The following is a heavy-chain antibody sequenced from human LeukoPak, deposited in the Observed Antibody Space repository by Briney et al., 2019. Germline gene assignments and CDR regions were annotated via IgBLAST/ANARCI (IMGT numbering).Heavy chain of an antibody. CDR3: ARRRGDTVAGPDY. CDR2: IHPGDSNT. D-gene: IGHD6-19*01. J-gene: IGHJ4*02. CDR1: GYSFTNYW. V-gene: IGHV5-51*01. Sequence: GESLKISCQGSGYSFTNYWIVWVRQMPGQGLEYMGIIHPGDSNTKYSPSFEGQVIISVDKSTSTAYLQWSSLKASDSAIYYCARRRGDTVAGPDYWGQGTLVTVSS.